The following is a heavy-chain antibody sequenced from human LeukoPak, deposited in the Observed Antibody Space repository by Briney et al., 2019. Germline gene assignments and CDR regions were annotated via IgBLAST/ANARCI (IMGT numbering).Heavy chain of an antibody. CDR3: ARDSGSYYFDY. V-gene: IGHV1-18*01. J-gene: IGHJ4*02. D-gene: IGHD1-26*01. CDR1: GYTFTTYG. Sequence: ASVKVSCKASGYTFTTYGISWVRQAPGQGLEWMGWISAYNGNTNYAQKLQGRVTMTTDTSTSTAYMGVRSLRSDDTAVYYCARDSGSYYFDYWGQGTLVTVSS. CDR2: ISAYNGNT.